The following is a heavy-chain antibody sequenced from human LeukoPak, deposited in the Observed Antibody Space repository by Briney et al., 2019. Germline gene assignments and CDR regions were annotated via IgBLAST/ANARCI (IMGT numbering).Heavy chain of an antibody. Sequence: SETLSLTCTVSGGSISSYHWSWIRQPPGKGLEWIGSTNYIPSLKSLFTIAVDTSKNQFSLKLSSVTAADTAVYYCARIDQSLRLRSHYYYGMDVWGQGTTVTVSS. J-gene: IGHJ6*02. CDR2: T. CDR1: GGSISSYH. D-gene: IGHD5-12*01. CDR3: ARIDQSLRLRSHYYYGMDV. V-gene: IGHV4-59*12.